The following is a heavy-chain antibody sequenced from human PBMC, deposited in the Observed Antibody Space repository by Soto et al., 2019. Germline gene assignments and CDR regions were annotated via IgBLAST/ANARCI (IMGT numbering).Heavy chain of an antibody. J-gene: IGHJ5*02. CDR2: IYYSGST. CDR1: GGSISRSTYY. Sequence: SETLSLTCTVSGGSISRSTYYWGWIRQPPGKGLEWIGSIYYSGSTYYRPSLKSRVTISVDTSKNQFSLKLSSVTAADTAVYYCARQVPAAIRLGWFDPWGQGXLVTVYS. CDR3: ARQVPAAIRLGWFDP. V-gene: IGHV4-39*01. D-gene: IGHD2-2*02.